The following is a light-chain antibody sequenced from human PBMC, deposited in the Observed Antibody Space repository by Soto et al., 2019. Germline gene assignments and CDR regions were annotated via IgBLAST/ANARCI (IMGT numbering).Light chain of an antibody. CDR1: SSNIGNNY. J-gene: IGLJ3*02. Sequence: QAVVTQPPSVSAAPGQKVTISCSGSSSNIGNNYLSWYQQFPGTAPKLLIYENNKRPSGIPDRFSGSKSGTSATLGITGLQTGDEADYYCGTWDSSLSAGVFGGGTKLTVL. V-gene: IGLV1-51*02. CDR3: GTWDSSLSAGV. CDR2: ENN.